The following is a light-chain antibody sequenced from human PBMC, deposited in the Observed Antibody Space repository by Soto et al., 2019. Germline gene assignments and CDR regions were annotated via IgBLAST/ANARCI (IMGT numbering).Light chain of an antibody. CDR1: SSDVGGYNY. V-gene: IGLV2-14*01. Sequence: QSALTQPASVSGSPGQSITISCTGTSSDVGGYNYVSWYQQHPGKAPKLMIYGVSNRPSGVSNRFSGSKSGNTASLTISGLQAEDEADDYCSSQTSSSTLLYVFGTGTKVTVL. CDR2: GVS. J-gene: IGLJ1*01. CDR3: SSQTSSSTLLYV.